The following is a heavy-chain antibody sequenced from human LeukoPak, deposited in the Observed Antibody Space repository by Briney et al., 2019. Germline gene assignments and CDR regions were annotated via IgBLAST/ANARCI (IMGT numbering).Heavy chain of an antibody. CDR2: INHSGST. CDR3: ARADCSGGGCYDFDY. CDR1: GYSISSAYY. J-gene: IGHJ4*02. D-gene: IGHD2-15*01. Sequence: AETLSLTCTGSGYSISSAYYWGWIRQPPGKGREWIGSINHSGSTNYNPSLKSRVTISVDTSKNQFSLKLSSVTAADTAVYYCARADCSGGGCYDFDYWGQGTLVTVSS. V-gene: IGHV4-38-2*02.